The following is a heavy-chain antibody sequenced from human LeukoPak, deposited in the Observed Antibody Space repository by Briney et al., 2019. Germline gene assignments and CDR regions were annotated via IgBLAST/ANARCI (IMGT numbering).Heavy chain of an antibody. D-gene: IGHD3-3*01. V-gene: IGHV3-7*01. CDR2: IKQDGSEK. CDR1: GFTFSSYW. J-gene: IGHJ4*02. CDR3: ARGGALTIFGVVIPRVYYFDY. Sequence: PGGSLRLSCAASGFTFSSYWMSWVRQAPGKGLEWVANIKQDGSEKYYVDSVKGRFTISRDNAKNSLYLQMNSLRAEDTAVYYCARGGALTIFGVVIPRVYYFDYWGQGTLVTVSS.